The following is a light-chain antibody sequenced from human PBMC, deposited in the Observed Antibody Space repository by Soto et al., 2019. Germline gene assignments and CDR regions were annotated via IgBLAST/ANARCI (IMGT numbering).Light chain of an antibody. CDR3: QQYGSSFT. Sequence: EIVLTQSPGTLSLSPGERATLSCRASQSVSSSYLAWYQQKPGQAPRLLIYGASSRATGIPDRSSGSGSGTDFTLTISRLEPEDFAVYYCQQYGSSFTFGQGTRLEI. CDR1: QSVSSSY. J-gene: IGKJ5*01. V-gene: IGKV3-20*01. CDR2: GAS.